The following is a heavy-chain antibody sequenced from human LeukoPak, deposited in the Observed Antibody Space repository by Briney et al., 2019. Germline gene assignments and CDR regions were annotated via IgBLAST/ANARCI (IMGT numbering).Heavy chain of an antibody. D-gene: IGHD6-13*01. J-gene: IGHJ4*02. CDR2: IYYSGST. Sequence: SETLSLTCTVSGGSISSSSYYWGWIRQPPGKGLEWIGSIYYSGSTYYNLSLKSRVTISVDTSKNQFSLKLSSVTAADTAVYYCAAHSSSWYYFDYWGQGTLVTVSS. CDR3: AAHSSSWYYFDY. CDR1: GGSISSSSYY. V-gene: IGHV4-39*07.